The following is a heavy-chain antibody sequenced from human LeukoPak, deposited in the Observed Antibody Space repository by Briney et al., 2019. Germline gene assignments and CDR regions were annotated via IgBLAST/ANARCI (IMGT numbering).Heavy chain of an antibody. J-gene: IGHJ4*02. CDR1: GGSISSHY. CDR2: IYYSGST. V-gene: IGHV4-59*11. Sequence: SETLSFTCTVSGGSISSHYWSRIRQPPGKGLEWIGYIYYSGSTNYNPSLKSRVTISVDTSKNQFSLKLSSVTAADTAVYYCARDVAAAGKFDYWGQGTLVTVSS. D-gene: IGHD6-13*01. CDR3: ARDVAAAGKFDY.